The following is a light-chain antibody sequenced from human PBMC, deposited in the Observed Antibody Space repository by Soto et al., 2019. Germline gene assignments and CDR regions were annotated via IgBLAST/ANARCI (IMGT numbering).Light chain of an antibody. J-gene: IGKJ1*01. CDR1: QSISTY. Sequence: DIQMTQSPSSLSASVGDRVTITCRASQSISTYLNWLQQKPGKAPEVLIYGTSSLQSGVPVRFSGSGSGTEFTLTISGVQPDDIATYYCQQYSTFWTFGQGTRVEVK. V-gene: IGKV1-39*01. CDR3: QQYSTFWT. CDR2: GTS.